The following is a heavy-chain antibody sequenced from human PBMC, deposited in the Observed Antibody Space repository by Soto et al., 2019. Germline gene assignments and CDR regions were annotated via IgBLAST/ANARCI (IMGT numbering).Heavy chain of an antibody. Sequence: QVQLQESGPGLVKPSQTLSLTCTVSCGSISSGGYYWSWIRQHQGKRLEWIGYIFYRGRTYYNPSLKSRVTISVDTSKNQFALKLRSVPAADTAVYYCASYQKSYAFHIWGQRTMVTVSS. J-gene: IGHJ3*02. CDR3: ASYQKSYAFHI. V-gene: IGHV4-31*03. CDR2: IFYRGRT. CDR1: CGSISSGGYY. D-gene: IGHD2-2*01.